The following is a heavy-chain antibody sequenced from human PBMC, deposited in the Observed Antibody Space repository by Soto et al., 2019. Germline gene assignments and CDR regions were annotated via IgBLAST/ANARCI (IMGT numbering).Heavy chain of an antibody. CDR1: GGSISSSSYY. CDR2: IYYSGST. V-gene: IGHV4-39*01. D-gene: IGHD4-17*01. J-gene: IGHJ5*02. Sequence: QLQLQESGPGLVKPSETLSLTCTVSGGSISSSSYYWGWIRQPPGKGLEWIGSIYYSGSTYYNPSLKSRVTISVDTSKNQCSLKLSSVTAADTAVYYCARHPSDYGDYVEWFDPWGQGTLVTVSS. CDR3: ARHPSDYGDYVEWFDP.